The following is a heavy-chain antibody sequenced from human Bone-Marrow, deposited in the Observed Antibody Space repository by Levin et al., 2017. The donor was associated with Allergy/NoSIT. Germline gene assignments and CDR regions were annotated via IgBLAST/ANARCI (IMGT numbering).Heavy chain of an antibody. Sequence: GGSLRLSCAASGFTFSSYAMSWVRQAPGKGLEWVSAISGSGGSTYYADSVKGRFTISRDNSKNTLYLQMNSLRAEDTAVYYCAKDGFFSGYDPKPEYFDYWGQGTLVTVSS. CDR2: ISGSGGST. D-gene: IGHD5-12*01. V-gene: IGHV3-23*01. CDR1: GFTFSSYA. CDR3: AKDGFFSGYDPKPEYFDY. J-gene: IGHJ4*02.